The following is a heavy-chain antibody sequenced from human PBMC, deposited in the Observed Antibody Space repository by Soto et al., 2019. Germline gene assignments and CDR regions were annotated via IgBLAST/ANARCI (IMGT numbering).Heavy chain of an antibody. CDR3: ARGGHCSSTSCYTSRSAFDI. CDR2: IKQDGSEK. V-gene: IGHV3-7*01. Sequence: EVHLVESGGGLVQPGGSLRLSCAASGFTFSSYWMSWVRQAPGKGLEWVANIKQDGSEKYYVDSVKGRFTISRDNAKNSRYVQVNRLRAEDRAVYFCARGGHCSSTSCYTSRSAFDIWGQGTMVTVSS. J-gene: IGHJ3*02. CDR1: GFTFSSYW. D-gene: IGHD2-2*02.